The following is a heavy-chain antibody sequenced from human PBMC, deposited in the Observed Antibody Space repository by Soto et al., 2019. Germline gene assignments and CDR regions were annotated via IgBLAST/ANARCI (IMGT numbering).Heavy chain of an antibody. D-gene: IGHD6-6*01. V-gene: IGHV1-8*01. Sequence: ASVKVSCKASGYTFTSYDINWVRQATGQGLEWMGWMNPNSGNTGYAQKFQGRVTMTRNTSICTAYMELSSLRSEDTAVYYCARRCACAAHEIYYFYGMDVWGQGTTDTAP. CDR3: ARRCACAAHEIYYFYGMDV. CDR1: GYTFTSYD. CDR2: MNPNSGNT. J-gene: IGHJ6*02.